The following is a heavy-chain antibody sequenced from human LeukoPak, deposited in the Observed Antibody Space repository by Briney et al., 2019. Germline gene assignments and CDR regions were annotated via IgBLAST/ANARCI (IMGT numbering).Heavy chain of an antibody. CDR3: AREGNWNYGGGDYYYYGMDV. D-gene: IGHD1-7*01. J-gene: IGHJ6*02. CDR2: MNPNSGNT. CDR1: GYTFTSYD. Sequence: VASVKVSCKASGYTFTSYDINWVRQATGQGLEWMGWMNPNSGNTGYAQKFQGRVTMTRNTSISTAYMELSSLRSEGTAVYYCAREGNWNYGGGDYYYYGMDVWGQGTTVTVSS. V-gene: IGHV1-8*01.